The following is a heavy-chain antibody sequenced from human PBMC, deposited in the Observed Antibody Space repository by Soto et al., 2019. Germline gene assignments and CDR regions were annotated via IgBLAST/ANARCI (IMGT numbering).Heavy chain of an antibody. J-gene: IGHJ4*02. CDR1: GGSISSIIYY. CDR3: ARQQPSLGSNTRCYPYYFDY. Sequence: SETLSLTCAVSGGSISSIIYYWVWIRQPPGMGLEWIGSIYHSGNTYYNPSLKSRVTISVDTSKNQFSLNLYSVTAADTAVYYCARQQPSLGSNTRCYPYYFDYWGQGNLVTVFS. D-gene: IGHD2-2*01. CDR2: IYHSGNT. V-gene: IGHV4-39*01.